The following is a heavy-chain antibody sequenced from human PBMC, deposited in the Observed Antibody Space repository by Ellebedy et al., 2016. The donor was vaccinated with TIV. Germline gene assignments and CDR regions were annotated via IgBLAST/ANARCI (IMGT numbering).Heavy chain of an antibody. CDR2: ISYDGSNK. Sequence: GESLKISCAASGFTFSSYAMHWVRQAPGKGLEWVAVISYDGSNKYYADSVKGRFTISRDNSKNTLYLQMNSLRADDTAVYYCAKVAGFCSGGSCYSDYWGQGTLVTVSS. D-gene: IGHD2-15*01. J-gene: IGHJ4*02. V-gene: IGHV3-30-3*01. CDR1: GFTFSSYA. CDR3: AKVAGFCSGGSCYSDY.